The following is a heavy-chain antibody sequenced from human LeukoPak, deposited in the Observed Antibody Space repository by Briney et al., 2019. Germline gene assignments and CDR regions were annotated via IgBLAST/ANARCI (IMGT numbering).Heavy chain of an antibody. D-gene: IGHD3-3*01. Sequence: PSETLSLTCSVSGGSISSPTHSWGWIRQPPGKGLQWIGSIFYGGTAHYNPSLKSRVTMSVDTSKNHFSLKLSSVTAADTAVYYCARNYYDFWSGYYTGGYFDYWGQGALVTVSS. CDR3: ARNYYDFWSGYYTGGYFDY. CDR2: IFYGGTA. CDR1: GGSISSPTHS. J-gene: IGHJ4*02. V-gene: IGHV4-39*02.